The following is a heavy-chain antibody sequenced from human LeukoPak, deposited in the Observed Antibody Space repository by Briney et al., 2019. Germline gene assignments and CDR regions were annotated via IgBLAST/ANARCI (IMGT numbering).Heavy chain of an antibody. CDR2: INHNGNVN. V-gene: IGHV3-7*03. Sequence: GGSLRLSCAASGFTFSSYWMNWARQAPGKGLEWVASINHNGNVNYYVDSVKGRFTISRDNAKNSLYLQISNLRAEDTAVYFCARGGGLDVWGQGATVTVSS. D-gene: IGHD3-16*01. J-gene: IGHJ6*02. CDR3: ARGGGLDV. CDR1: GFTFSSYW.